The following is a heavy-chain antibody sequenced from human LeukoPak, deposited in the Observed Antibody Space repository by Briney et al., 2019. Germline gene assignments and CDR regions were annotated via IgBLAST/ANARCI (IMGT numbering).Heavy chain of an antibody. J-gene: IGHJ4*02. CDR2: ISYDGSNK. CDR3: AKDGVALLDY. Sequence: GRSLRLSCAASGFTFDDYAMHWVRQAPGKGLEWVAVISYDGSNKYYADSVKGRFTISRDNSKNTLYLQMNSLRAEDTAVYYCAKDGVALLDYWGQGTLVTVSS. CDR1: GFTFDDYA. V-gene: IGHV3-30*18. D-gene: IGHD3-10*01.